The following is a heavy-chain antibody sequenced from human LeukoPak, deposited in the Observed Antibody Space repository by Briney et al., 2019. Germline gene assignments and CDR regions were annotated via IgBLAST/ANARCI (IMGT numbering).Heavy chain of an antibody. Sequence: PGGSMRLSCAASGFTVSSNYMSWVRQAPGKGLEWVSVIYSGGSTYYADSVKGRFTISRDNSKNTLYLQMNILRAEDTAVYYCAREFPASYYYDSSGYYFDYWGQGTLVTVSS. CDR2: IYSGGST. J-gene: IGHJ4*02. D-gene: IGHD3-22*01. CDR3: AREFPASYYYDSSGYYFDY. CDR1: GFTVSSNY. V-gene: IGHV3-53*01.